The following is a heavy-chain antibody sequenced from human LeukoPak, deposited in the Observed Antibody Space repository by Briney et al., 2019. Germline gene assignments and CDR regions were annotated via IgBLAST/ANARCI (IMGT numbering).Heavy chain of an antibody. D-gene: IGHD2-15*01. CDR3: ARVAAKTVDY. V-gene: IGHV4-39*07. CDR2: IYYSGST. J-gene: IGHJ4*02. CDR1: GGSIGRGSYY. Sequence: PSETLSLTCSVSGGSIGRGSYYWGWIRQSPGKGLEWIGSIYYSGSTNYNPSLKSRVTISVGTSKNQFSLKLSSVTAADTAVYYCARVAAKTVDYWGQGTLVTVSS.